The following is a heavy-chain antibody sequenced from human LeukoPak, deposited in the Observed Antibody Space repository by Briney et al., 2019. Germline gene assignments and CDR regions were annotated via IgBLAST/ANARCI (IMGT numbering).Heavy chain of an antibody. CDR3: ARLGIAAADY. CDR1: GYSISSGYY. CDR2: IYHSGST. V-gene: IGHV4-38-2*02. D-gene: IGHD6-13*01. J-gene: IGHJ4*02. Sequence: SETLSLTCTVSGYSISSGYYWGWIRQPPGKGLEWIGSIYHSGSTNYNPSLKSRVTISVDTSKNQFSLKLSSVTAADTAVYYCARLGIAAADYWGQGTLVTVSS.